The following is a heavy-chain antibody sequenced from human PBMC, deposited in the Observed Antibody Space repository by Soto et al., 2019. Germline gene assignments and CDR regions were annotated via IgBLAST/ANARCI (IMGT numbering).Heavy chain of an antibody. CDR3: AKEDDFWSGYSYFDY. J-gene: IGHJ4*02. D-gene: IGHD3-3*01. Sequence: EVLLLESGGGLVQPGGSLRLSCAASGFTFNSYAMSWVRQAPGKGLEWVPAISGGGGSTYSADSVKGRFTISRDNSKNTLSLQMNNLRAEDTAVYYCAKEDDFWSGYSYFDYWGQGTLVTVSS. CDR2: ISGGGGST. CDR1: GFTFNSYA. V-gene: IGHV3-23*01.